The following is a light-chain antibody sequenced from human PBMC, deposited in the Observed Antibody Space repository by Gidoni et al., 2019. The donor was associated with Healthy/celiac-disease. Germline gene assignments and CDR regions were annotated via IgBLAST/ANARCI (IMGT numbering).Light chain of an antibody. CDR1: RSDVGGYNY. CDR2: DVS. J-gene: IGLJ3*02. CDR3: SSYTSSSTRV. V-gene: IGLV2-14*01. Sequence: QAALTPPASGSGCPGQSITSSCTGTRSDVGGYNYVSWYQQHPCKASKLMIYDVSNRPSGVSNRFSGSKSGNTASLTISGLQAEDEADYYCSSYTSSSTRVFGGGTKLTVL.